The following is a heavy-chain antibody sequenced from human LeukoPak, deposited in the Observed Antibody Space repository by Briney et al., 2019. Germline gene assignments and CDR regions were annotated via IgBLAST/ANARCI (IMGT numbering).Heavy chain of an antibody. V-gene: IGHV3-49*04. J-gene: IGHJ4*02. Sequence: GGSLRLSCTASGFTFGDYAMSWGRQAPGKGLEWVGFIRSKAYGGTTEYAASVKGRFTISRDDSKSIAYLQMNSLKTEDTAVYYCTRSINYYDSSGYYFWGQGTLVTVSS. D-gene: IGHD3-22*01. CDR1: GFTFGDYA. CDR2: IRSKAYGGTT. CDR3: TRSINYYDSSGYYF.